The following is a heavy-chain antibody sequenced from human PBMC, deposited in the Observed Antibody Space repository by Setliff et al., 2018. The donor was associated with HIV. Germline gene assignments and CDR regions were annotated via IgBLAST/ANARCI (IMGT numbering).Heavy chain of an antibody. CDR3: ARGWSEDTSMVQVEYFEH. CDR1: GGTFSSYG. J-gene: IGHJ1*01. V-gene: IGHV1-69*05. D-gene: IGHD5-18*01. CDR2: IPPLLGTT. Sequence: GASVKVSCKASGGTFSSYGIPWVRQAPGQGLEWMGGIPPLLGTTNYAQRFQSRVTLTTDESTNTVYMELRSLRSEDTAVYFCARGWSEDTSMVQVEYFEHWGQGTLVTVSS.